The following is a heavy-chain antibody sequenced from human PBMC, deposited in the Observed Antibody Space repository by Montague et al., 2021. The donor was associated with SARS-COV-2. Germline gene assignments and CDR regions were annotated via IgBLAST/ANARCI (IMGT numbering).Heavy chain of an antibody. Sequence: SLRLSCAASGFTVSSNYMSWVRQAPGKGLGWVSDIYSGGSTYYADSVKGRFTISRDNSKNTVYLQMNSLRAEDTAVYYCARDTPKQLNYYYGMDVWGQGTTVTVSS. V-gene: IGHV3-66*01. D-gene: IGHD6-13*01. CDR2: IYSGGST. CDR1: GFTVSSNY. CDR3: ARDTPKQLNYYYGMDV. J-gene: IGHJ6*02.